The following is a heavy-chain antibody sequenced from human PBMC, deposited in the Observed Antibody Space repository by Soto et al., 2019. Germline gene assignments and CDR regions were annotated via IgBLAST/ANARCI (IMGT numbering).Heavy chain of an antibody. CDR3: ARAPSEVLPTAMVQPPFDS. J-gene: IGHJ4*02. Sequence: ASVKVSCKASGYTFTSYGISWVRQAPGQGLEWMGWISAYNGNTNYAQKLQGRVTMTTDTSTSTAYMELRSLRSDDTAVYYCARAPSEVLPTAMVQPPFDSWGQGTLVTVSS. CDR1: GYTFTSYG. V-gene: IGHV1-18*01. D-gene: IGHD5-18*01. CDR2: ISAYNGNT.